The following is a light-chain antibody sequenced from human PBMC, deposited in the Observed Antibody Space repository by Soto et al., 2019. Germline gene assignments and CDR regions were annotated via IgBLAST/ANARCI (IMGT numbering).Light chain of an antibody. CDR2: GAS. V-gene: IGKV3-20*01. CDR3: QQYEAVVT. J-gene: IGKJ1*01. Sequence: EIVLTQSPGTLSLSPGERSTLSCMASQSVSSSYLAWYQQKPGQAPRLLIYGASSRATGIPDRFSGSGSGTDFTLTISRLEPEDVAVYYCQQYEAVVTFGQGTKVDIK. CDR1: QSVSSSY.